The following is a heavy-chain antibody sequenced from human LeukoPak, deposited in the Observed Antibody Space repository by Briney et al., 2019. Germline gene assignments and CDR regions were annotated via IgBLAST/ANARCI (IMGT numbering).Heavy chain of an antibody. Sequence: SETLSLTCTVSGGSISSYYWSWIRQRPGKGLEWIGYIYYSGSTNYNPSLKSRVTISVDTSKNQFSLKLSSVTAADTAVYYCARDGNAFDIWGQGTMVTVSS. V-gene: IGHV4-59*01. CDR1: GGSISSYY. CDR2: IYYSGST. D-gene: IGHD2-15*01. J-gene: IGHJ3*02. CDR3: ARDGNAFDI.